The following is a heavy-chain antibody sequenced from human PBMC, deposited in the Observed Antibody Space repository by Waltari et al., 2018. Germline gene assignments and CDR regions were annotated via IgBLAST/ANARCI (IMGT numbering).Heavy chain of an antibody. J-gene: IGHJ4*02. D-gene: IGHD3-22*01. V-gene: IGHV4-59*01. CDR2: IYYSGST. CDR3: ARGRRGSMIVVAGHYFDY. CDR1: GGSISSYY. Sequence: QVQLQESGPGLVKPSETLSLTYTVSGGSISSYYWSWIRQPPGKGLEWIGYIYYSGSTNPNPSLKRRVTISVDTSKNPSSLKLSPVTAADTAVYYCARGRRGSMIVVAGHYFDYWGQGTLVTVSS.